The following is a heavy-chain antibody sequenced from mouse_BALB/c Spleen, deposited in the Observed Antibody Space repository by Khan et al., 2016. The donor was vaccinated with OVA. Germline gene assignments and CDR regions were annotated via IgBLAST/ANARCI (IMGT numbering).Heavy chain of an antibody. V-gene: IGHV1S81*02. D-gene: IGHD3-1*01. CDR1: GYTFTSYW. J-gene: IGHJ4*01. CDR3: ARNGRENAMDY. CDR2: INPSNGRT. Sequence: QVQLQQPGAELVKPGASVKLSCKASGYTFTSYWMHWVKQRPGQGLEWIGEINPSNGRTNYNEKFKSKATLTVDKSSSTAYMQLSSLTSEDSAVYYCARNGRENAMDYWGQGTSVTVSS.